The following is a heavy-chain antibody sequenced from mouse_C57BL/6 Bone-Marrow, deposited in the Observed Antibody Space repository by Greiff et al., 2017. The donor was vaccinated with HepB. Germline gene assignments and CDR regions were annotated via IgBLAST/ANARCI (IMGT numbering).Heavy chain of an antibody. CDR1: GYSFTGYF. CDR3: ARDDGYYGYAMDY. V-gene: IGHV1-20*01. J-gene: IGHJ4*01. CDR2: INPYNGDT. Sequence: EVQLQQSGPELVKPGDSVKISCKASGYSFTGYFMNWVMQSHGKSLEWIGRINPYNGDTFYNQKFKGKATLTVDKSSNTAHMELRSLTSEDSAVYYCARDDGYYGYAMDYWGQGTSVTVSS. D-gene: IGHD2-3*01.